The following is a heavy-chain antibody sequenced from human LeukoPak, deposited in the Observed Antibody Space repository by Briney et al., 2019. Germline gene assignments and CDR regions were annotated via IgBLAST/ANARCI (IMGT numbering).Heavy chain of an antibody. V-gene: IGHV4-61*09. CDR2: IYASGST. D-gene: IGHD2-2*01. Sequence: PSQTLSLTCTVSGGSISSGTYYWSWIRQPGGKGLEWIVHIYASGSTNYNPSLKSRVTIPVDTCKNQFSLKLSSVTAADTAVYYCARGFFVGYCSSTSCYVQDAFDIWGQGTMVTVSS. CDR1: GGSISSGTYY. CDR3: ARGFFVGYCSSTSCYVQDAFDI. J-gene: IGHJ3*02.